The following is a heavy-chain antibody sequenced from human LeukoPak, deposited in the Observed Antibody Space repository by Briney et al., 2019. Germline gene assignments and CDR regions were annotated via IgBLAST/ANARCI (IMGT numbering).Heavy chain of an antibody. D-gene: IGHD3-22*01. V-gene: IGHV3-21*01. Sequence: PGGSLRLSCAASGFTFSSYSMNWVRQAPGKGLEWVSSISSSSSYIYYADSVKGRFTISRDTAKNSLYLQMNSLRAEDTAVYYCARFRPGYYYDSSGYSPFDYWGQGTLVTVSS. CDR3: ARFRPGYYYDSSGYSPFDY. CDR2: ISSSSSYI. CDR1: GFTFSSYS. J-gene: IGHJ4*02.